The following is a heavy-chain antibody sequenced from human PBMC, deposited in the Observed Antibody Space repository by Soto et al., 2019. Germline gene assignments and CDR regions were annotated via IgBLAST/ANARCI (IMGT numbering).Heavy chain of an antibody. CDR2: IYYSGST. Sequence: LETLSLTCTVSGGSISSYYWIWIRQPPGKGLEWIGYIYYSGSTNYNPSLKSRVTISVDTSKNQFSLKLSSVTAADTAVYYCARELFGRSVWFDPWGQGTLVTVSS. V-gene: IGHV4-59*01. CDR1: GGSISSYY. D-gene: IGHD3-10*01. J-gene: IGHJ5*02. CDR3: ARELFGRSVWFDP.